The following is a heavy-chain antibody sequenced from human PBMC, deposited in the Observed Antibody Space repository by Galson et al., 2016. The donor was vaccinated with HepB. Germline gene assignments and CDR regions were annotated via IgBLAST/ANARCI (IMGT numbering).Heavy chain of an antibody. J-gene: IGHJ5*02. V-gene: IGHV1-3*01. Sequence: SVKVSCKASGYTFTSRVVHWARQAPGQRLEWMGWINGCNGNTDYSQKFQGRVTFTRDTSASTAYMELSSLTSEDTAVYYCARGVTEATFWFDPWGQGTLVTVSS. D-gene: IGHD1-26*01. CDR2: INGCNGNT. CDR3: ARGVTEATFWFDP. CDR1: GYTFTSRV.